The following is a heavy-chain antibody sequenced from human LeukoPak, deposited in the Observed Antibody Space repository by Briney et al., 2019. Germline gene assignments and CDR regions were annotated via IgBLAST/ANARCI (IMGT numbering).Heavy chain of an antibody. Sequence: GGSLRLSCAASGLTFSSYSMSWVRQAPGKGLEWVSYITSSGGTMYYADSVRGRFTISRDNAKNSLYLQMTSLRGEDTGVYYCARVTVEMDHDPWGQGTLVTVSS. CDR1: GLTFSSYS. D-gene: IGHD5-24*01. V-gene: IGHV3-48*01. CDR2: ITSSGGTM. CDR3: ARVTVEMDHDP. J-gene: IGHJ5*02.